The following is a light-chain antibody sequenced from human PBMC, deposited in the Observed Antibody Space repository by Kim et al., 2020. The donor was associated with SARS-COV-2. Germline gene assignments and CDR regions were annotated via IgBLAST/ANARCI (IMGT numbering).Light chain of an antibody. V-gene: IGLV1-51*01. CDR2: DYN. Sequence: GQKVTISCSGSNSNIGNNDISWYQQFPGTAPKLLIYDYNKRPSGIPARFSGSKSGTSATLGITGLQTGDEADYYCGAWDSSLRTVVFGGGTKLTVL. J-gene: IGLJ2*01. CDR1: NSNIGNND. CDR3: GAWDSSLRTVV.